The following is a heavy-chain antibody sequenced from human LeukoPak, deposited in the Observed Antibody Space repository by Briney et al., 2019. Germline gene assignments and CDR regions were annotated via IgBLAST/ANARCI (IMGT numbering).Heavy chain of an antibody. Sequence: PGGSLRLSCAASGFTFSSYAMSWVRQAPGKGLEWVSSITGSGGSTDYADSVKGRFTISRDNSKNTLYLQMNSLRVEDTAIYYCATDSSSWYFDYWGQGTLVTVSS. CDR3: ATDSSSWYFDY. J-gene: IGHJ4*02. CDR1: GFTFSSYA. CDR2: ITGSGGST. V-gene: IGHV3-23*01. D-gene: IGHD6-13*01.